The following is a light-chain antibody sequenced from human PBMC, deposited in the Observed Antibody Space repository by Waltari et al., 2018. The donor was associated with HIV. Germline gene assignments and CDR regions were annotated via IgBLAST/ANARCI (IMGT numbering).Light chain of an antibody. CDR3: AAWNDSLSGYV. Sequence: QSVLTQPPSASGTPGQRVTISCSGSSSNIGRNYVYWYQQLPGTAPKLLIYRNNRRPSGVPDRFSGSKSGTSASLAISVLRSEDEADYYCAAWNDSLSGYVFGTGTKVTV. CDR1: SSNIGRNY. CDR2: RNN. J-gene: IGLJ1*01. V-gene: IGLV1-47*01.